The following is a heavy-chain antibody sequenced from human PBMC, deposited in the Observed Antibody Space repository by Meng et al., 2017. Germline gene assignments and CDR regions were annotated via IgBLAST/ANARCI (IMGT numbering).Heavy chain of an antibody. CDR2: ISPYNRNT. CDR1: GDTFTSYG. V-gene: IGHV1-18*01. J-gene: IGHJ5*02. CDR3: AREGGGHCSGGSCYLNWFDP. D-gene: IGHD2-15*01. Sequence: QVLSWHAGPEVRKPCASVKVSCKASGDTFTSYGISWVRQAPEQGLEWMGWISPYNRNTNYAQKLQGRVTMTTDTSTSTAYMELRSLRSDDTAVYYCAREGGGHCSGGSCYLNWFDPWGQGTLVTVSS.